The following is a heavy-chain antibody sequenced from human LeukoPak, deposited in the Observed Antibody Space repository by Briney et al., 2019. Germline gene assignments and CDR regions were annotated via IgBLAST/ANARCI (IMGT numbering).Heavy chain of an antibody. CDR3: AKGVGATPDY. CDR1: GFTFSNAW. CDR2: IRYDGSNK. V-gene: IGHV3-30*02. J-gene: IGHJ4*02. D-gene: IGHD1-26*01. Sequence: GGSLRLSCAASGFTFSNAWMSWVRQAPGKGLEWVAFIRYDGSNKYYADSVKGRFTISRDNSKNTLYLQMNSLRAEDTAVYYCAKGVGATPDYWGQGTLVTVSS.